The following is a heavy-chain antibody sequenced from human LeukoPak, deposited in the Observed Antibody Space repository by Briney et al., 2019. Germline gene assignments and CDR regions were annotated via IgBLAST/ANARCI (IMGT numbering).Heavy chain of an antibody. V-gene: IGHV4-4*09. J-gene: IGHJ4*02. CDR3: ARRRYSGSYFDY. CDR2: IYTSGST. Sequence: SETLSLTCTVSGGSISSYYGSWIRQPPGKGLEWIGYIYTSGSTNYNPSLKSRVTISVDTSKNQFSLKLSSVTAADTAVYYCARRRYSGSYFDYWGQGTLVTVSS. D-gene: IGHD1-26*01. CDR1: GGSISSYY.